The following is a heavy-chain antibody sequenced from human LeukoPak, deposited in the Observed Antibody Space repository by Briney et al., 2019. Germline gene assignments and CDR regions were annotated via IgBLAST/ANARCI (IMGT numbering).Heavy chain of an antibody. J-gene: IGHJ4*02. CDR2: IKQDGSES. D-gene: IGHD6-13*01. V-gene: IGHV3-7*01. CDR1: GFTFSSHW. CDR3: AREVAVGIGAYNY. Sequence: PGGSLRLSCAASGFTFSSHWMDWVRQAPGKGLEWVANIKQDGSESYYLDSVKGRFTISRDNAKNSLYLQVNSLRAEDTAVYYCAREVAVGIGAYNYWGQGTLVTVSS.